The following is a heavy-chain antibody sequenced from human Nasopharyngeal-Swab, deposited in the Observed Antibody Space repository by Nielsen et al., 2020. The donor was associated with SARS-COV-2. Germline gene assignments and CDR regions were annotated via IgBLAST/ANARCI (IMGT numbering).Heavy chain of an antibody. CDR3: ATGCAVAGCYYGMDV. Sequence: ASVKVSCKVSGYTLTELSMHWVRQAPGKGLEWMGGFDPEDGETIYAQKFQGRVTMTEDTSTDTAYMELSSLRCEDAAVYYCATGCAVAGCYYGMDVWGQGTTVTVSS. D-gene: IGHD6-13*01. CDR2: FDPEDGET. J-gene: IGHJ6*02. V-gene: IGHV1-24*01. CDR1: GYTLTELS.